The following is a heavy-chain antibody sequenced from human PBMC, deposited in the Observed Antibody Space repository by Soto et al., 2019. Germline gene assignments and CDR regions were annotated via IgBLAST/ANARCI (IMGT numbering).Heavy chain of an antibody. J-gene: IGHJ4*02. CDR2: ISSSSRTV. V-gene: IGHV3-48*01. Sequence: GGSLRLSCAASGFTFSTYTMNWVRQAPGKGLEWLSYISSSSRTVYYADSVKGRFTVSRDNGRNSLYLQMDSLRVDDTAVYYCARDDSISPRLGYWGQGTLVTVSS. CDR1: GFTFSTYT. CDR3: ARDDSISPRLGY. D-gene: IGHD6-6*01.